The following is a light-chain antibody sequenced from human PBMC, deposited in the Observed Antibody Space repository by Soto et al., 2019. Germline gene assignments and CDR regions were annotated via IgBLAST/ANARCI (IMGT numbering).Light chain of an antibody. CDR3: QQVISYPIT. J-gene: IGKJ5*01. CDR2: AAS. Sequence: DIQLTQSPSFLSASVGDRVTITCRASQGISSFLVWYQQKPGKAPKVLIYAASTLQSGVPSRFSGSGSGTEFTLTVSSLQPEDFATYYCQQVISYPITFGQGTRLEIK. V-gene: IGKV1-9*01. CDR1: QGISSF.